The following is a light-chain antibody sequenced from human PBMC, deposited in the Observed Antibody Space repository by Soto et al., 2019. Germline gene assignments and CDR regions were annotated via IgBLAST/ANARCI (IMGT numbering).Light chain of an antibody. J-gene: IGLJ1*01. CDR1: SSDVGGYEY. CDR2: EVS. CDR3: SSYTTANTYV. V-gene: IGLV2-14*01. Sequence: QSALTQPASVSGSPVQSITISCTGTSSDVGGYEYVSWYQHHPGKAPKLMIYEVSNRPSGVSHRFSGSKSGNTASLTISGLQAEDEADYYCSSYTTANTYVFGTGTKVTVL.